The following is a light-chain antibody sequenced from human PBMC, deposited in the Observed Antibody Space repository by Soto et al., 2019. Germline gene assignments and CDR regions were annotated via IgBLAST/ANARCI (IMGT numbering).Light chain of an antibody. CDR2: SAS. CDR3: QQLKSYPFI. V-gene: IGKV1-9*01. Sequence: IQLTQSPSSLSASVGDRVTITCRASQGISSYLAWYQQKPGKAPKLLFYSASTLQSGVPSRFSGSESGTDFTLTISSLQPEDLATYYCQQLKSYPFIFGPGTKVDIK. CDR1: QGISSY. J-gene: IGKJ3*01.